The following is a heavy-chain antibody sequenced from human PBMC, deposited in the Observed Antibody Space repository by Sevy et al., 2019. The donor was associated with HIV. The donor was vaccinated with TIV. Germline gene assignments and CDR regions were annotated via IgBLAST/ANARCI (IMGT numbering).Heavy chain of an antibody. CDR2: FFHSGNT. J-gene: IGHJ3*01. Sequence: SETLSLTCAVSGGSISSGSYSWNWIRQPPGKGLEWIGYFFHSGNTYYNPSLKSRVTISVDRSKNQFSLKMTSVTASGTAVYYCARDGGTVTSPGVFDVWGQGTMVTVSS. V-gene: IGHV4-30-2*01. CDR3: ARDGGTVTSPGVFDV. CDR1: GGSISSGSYS. D-gene: IGHD4-17*01.